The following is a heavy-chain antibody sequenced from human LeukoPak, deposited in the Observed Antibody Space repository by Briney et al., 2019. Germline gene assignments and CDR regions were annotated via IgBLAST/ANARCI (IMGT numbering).Heavy chain of an antibody. CDR3: ARVVVVVPAAIYFDY. CDR1: GYTFTSYG. V-gene: IGHV1-18*01. CDR2: ISAYNGNT. Sequence: GASVKVSCKASGYTFTSYGISWVRQAPGQGLEWMGWISAYNGNTNYAQKLQGRVTMTTDTSTSTAYMELRSLRSDDTAVYYCARVVVVVPAAIYFDYWGQGTLVTVSS. D-gene: IGHD2-2*01. J-gene: IGHJ4*02.